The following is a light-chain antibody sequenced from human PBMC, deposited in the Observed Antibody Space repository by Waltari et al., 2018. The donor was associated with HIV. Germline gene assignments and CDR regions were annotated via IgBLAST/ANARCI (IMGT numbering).Light chain of an antibody. CDR3: SSYTSSSTFWV. Sequence: QSALTQPASVSGSPGQSITISCTGTSSYVGGYNYVSWYQQHPGKAPKRMIYDVSNRPSGVSNRFSGSKSGNTASLTISGLQAEDEADYYCSSYTSSSTFWVFGGGTKLTVL. CDR2: DVS. V-gene: IGLV2-14*03. CDR1: SSYVGGYNY. J-gene: IGLJ3*02.